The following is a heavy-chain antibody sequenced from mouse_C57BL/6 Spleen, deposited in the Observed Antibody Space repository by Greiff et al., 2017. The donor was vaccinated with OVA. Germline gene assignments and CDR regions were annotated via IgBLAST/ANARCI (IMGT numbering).Heavy chain of an antibody. D-gene: IGHD4-1*02. Sequence: VKLMESGPELVKPGASVKISCKASGYAFSSSWMNWVKQRPGKGLEWIGRIYPGDGDTNYNGKFKGKATLTADKSSSTAYMQLSSLTSEDSAVYFCARSQLGRDAMDYWGQGTSVTVSS. CDR1: GYAFSSSW. V-gene: IGHV1-82*01. J-gene: IGHJ4*01. CDR2: IYPGDGDT. CDR3: ARSQLGRDAMDY.